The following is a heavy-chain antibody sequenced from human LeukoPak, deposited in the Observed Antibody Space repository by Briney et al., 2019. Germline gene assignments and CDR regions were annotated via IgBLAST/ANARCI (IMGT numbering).Heavy chain of an antibody. D-gene: IGHD5-12*01. CDR2: ISNSGGRT. J-gene: IGHJ4*02. CDR3: AKSYNGYESKPDY. V-gene: IGHV3-23*01. CDR1: GFTFSSYA. Sequence: PGGSLRLSCAASGFTFSSYAMSWVRQAPGKGLEWVSSISNSGGRTFYTGSVKGRFTISRDNSKITLYLQMNSLRAEDTAVYYCAKSYNGYESKPDYWGQGTLVTVSS.